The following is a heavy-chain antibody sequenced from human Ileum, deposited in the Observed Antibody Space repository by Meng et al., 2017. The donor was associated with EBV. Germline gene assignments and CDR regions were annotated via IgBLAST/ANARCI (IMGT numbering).Heavy chain of an antibody. J-gene: IGHJ4*02. CDR2: INSDGSNT. Sequence: EVQLVGSGGTLVQPWGSLRLSCAASRFTFSSYWMYWVRQAPGKGLVWVSRINSDGSNTNYADSVKGRFTISRDNAKNTLYLQMNSLRAEDTAMYYCAISITVTTDYWGQGTLVTVSS. CDR1: RFTFSSYW. V-gene: IGHV3-74*01. CDR3: AISITVTTDY. D-gene: IGHD4-17*01.